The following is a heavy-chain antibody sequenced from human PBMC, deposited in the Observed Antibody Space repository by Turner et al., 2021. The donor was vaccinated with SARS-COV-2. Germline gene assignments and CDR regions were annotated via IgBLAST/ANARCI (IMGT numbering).Heavy chain of an antibody. CDR1: GGSISSYY. CDR3: ARTDGCNYDY. V-gene: IGHV4-59*01. Sequence: QVQLQESGPGLVKPSETLSLTCTVSGGSISSYYWSWIRQPPGKGLEWIGYIYYSGSTNYNPSLKSRVTISIDTSKNQFSLKLSSVTAADTAVYYCARTDGCNYDYWGQGTLVTVSS. CDR2: IYYSGST. D-gene: IGHD5-12*01. J-gene: IGHJ4*02.